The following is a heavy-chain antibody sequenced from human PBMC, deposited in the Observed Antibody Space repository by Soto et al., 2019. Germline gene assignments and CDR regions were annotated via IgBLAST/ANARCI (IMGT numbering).Heavy chain of an antibody. J-gene: IGHJ6*02. V-gene: IGHV1-2*02. D-gene: IGHD1-26*01. Sequence: GASVKVSCKASGYTFTYYYMCWVRQAPGQGLEWMGWINPNSGGTNYARKFQGRVTMTRDTSISTAYIELSRLRSDDTAVYYCARALPGVGATGDYYYFYGMDVWGQGTTVTVSS. CDR3: ARALPGVGATGDYYYFYGMDV. CDR1: GYTFTYYY. CDR2: INPNSGGT.